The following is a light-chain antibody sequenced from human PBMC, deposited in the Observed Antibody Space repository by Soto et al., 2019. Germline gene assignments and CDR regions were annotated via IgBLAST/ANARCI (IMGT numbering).Light chain of an antibody. Sequence: DIQMTQSPSSLSLSLGDRGTITCRASQSISSYLHCYQQKQGNDTHILIYAASSFQSAVKSRFSGSGSGTAFTLPISSMQPPEFATYYCQQSYSTPRTFGQGTKVDI. CDR1: QSISSY. CDR2: AAS. J-gene: IGKJ1*01. V-gene: IGKV1-39*01. CDR3: QQSYSTPRT.